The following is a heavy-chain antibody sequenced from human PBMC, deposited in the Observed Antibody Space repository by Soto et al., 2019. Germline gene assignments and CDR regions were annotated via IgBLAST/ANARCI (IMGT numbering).Heavy chain of an antibody. CDR1: GFTVSGST. V-gene: IGHV3-73*02. D-gene: IGHD6-13*01. Sequence: EVQLVESGGGLVQPGGSLKLSCAASGFTVSGSTMHWVRQASGKGLEWVGSIRSKGNSYATTYAASVKGRFTISRDDSKNTAYLQMNSLKTEDTAVYYCSRHGGVSGQLILYYWGQGTLVTVSS. CDR2: IRSKGNSYAT. CDR3: SRHGGVSGQLILYY. J-gene: IGHJ4*02.